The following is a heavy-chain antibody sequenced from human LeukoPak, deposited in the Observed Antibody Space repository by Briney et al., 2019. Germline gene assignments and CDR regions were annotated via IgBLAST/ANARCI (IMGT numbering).Heavy chain of an antibody. D-gene: IGHD2-2*02. J-gene: IGHJ5*02. CDR1: GGSISSSSYY. CDR3: ARKSGYCSSTSCYTEWFDP. CDR2: IYYSGST. V-gene: IGHV4-39*01. Sequence: SETLSLTCTLSGGSISSSSYYWGWIRQPPGKGLEWIGSIYYSGSTYYNPSLKSRFTISVDTSKNQFSLKLSSVTAADTAVYYCARKSGYCSSTSCYTEWFDPWGQGTLVTVSS.